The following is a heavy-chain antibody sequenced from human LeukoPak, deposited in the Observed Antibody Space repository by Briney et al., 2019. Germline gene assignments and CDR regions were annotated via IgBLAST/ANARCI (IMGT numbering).Heavy chain of an antibody. V-gene: IGHV3-7*01. J-gene: IGHJ6*03. CDR3: ARGPSSSGFDHYYYYMDV. Sequence: GGSLRLSCVASGVTFSAYWMSWVRQLPGKGLQWVANINHDGSKQYYVDSMKGRFAISRDNAKNSLYLHMNTLRPEDTAVYYCARGPSSSGFDHYYYYMDVWGKGTTVTVSS. CDR2: INHDGSKQ. CDR1: GVTFSAYW. D-gene: IGHD6-19*01.